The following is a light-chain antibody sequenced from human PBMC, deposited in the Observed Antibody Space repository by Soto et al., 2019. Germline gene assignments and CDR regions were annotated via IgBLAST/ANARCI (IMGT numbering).Light chain of an antibody. J-gene: IGKJ5*01. CDR2: DVF. CDR3: QHYQGGHPIA. V-gene: IGKV3-20*01. CDR1: QSVSAR. Sequence: EIVLTQSPDTVSLSPGESATLSCRASQSVSARLAWYKHKPGQPPRLLISDVFNRASGVAERFSGSGSETDFTLIIRRLEPEDSALYYCQHYQGGHPIAFGQGTRLEIK.